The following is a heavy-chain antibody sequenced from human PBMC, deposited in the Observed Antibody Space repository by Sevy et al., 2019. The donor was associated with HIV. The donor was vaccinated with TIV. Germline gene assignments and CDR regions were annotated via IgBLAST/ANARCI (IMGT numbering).Heavy chain of an antibody. CDR2: ISHDGVEK. J-gene: IGHJ4*02. D-gene: IGHD3-22*01. CDR3: AGEGGSSGRCGYFHY. V-gene: IGHV3-30*04. CDR1: GI. Sequence: GGSLRLSCAASGIMHWVRQAPGRGLEWVAGISHDGVEKYYLDSVKGRLLVSRDNSQNKEYLEINSLRTEDTAVYYCAGEGGSSGRCGYFHYWGLGTLVTVSS.